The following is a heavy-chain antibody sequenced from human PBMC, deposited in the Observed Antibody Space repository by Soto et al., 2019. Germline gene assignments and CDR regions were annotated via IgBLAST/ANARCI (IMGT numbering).Heavy chain of an antibody. CDR3: AKGSSDYRPYYFDH. CDR2: ISGRGDST. V-gene: IGHV3-23*01. Sequence: EVQLLESGGDFAQPGGSLRLSCSASGFTFRNYAISWVRQAPGKGLEWVSDISGRGDSTYHADSVKGRFTISRDNSKNTLCLQMENLKTEDTAVYFCAKGSSDYRPYYFDHWGQGALVTVSS. CDR1: GFTFRNYA. J-gene: IGHJ4*02. D-gene: IGHD3-22*01.